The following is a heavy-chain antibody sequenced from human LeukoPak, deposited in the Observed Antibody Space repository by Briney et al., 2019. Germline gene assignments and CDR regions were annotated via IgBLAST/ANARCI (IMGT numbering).Heavy chain of an antibody. V-gene: IGHV1-2*06. J-gene: IGHJ4*02. CDR2: INPNSGGT. D-gene: IGHD3-10*01. CDR1: GYTFTGYD. CDR3: ARGTITMVRGVITR. Sequence: ASVKVSCKASGYTFTGYDMHWVRQAPGQGLEWMGRINPNSGGTNYAQKFQGRVTMTRDTSISTAYMELSRLRSDDTAVYYCARGTITMVRGVITRWGQGTLVTVSS.